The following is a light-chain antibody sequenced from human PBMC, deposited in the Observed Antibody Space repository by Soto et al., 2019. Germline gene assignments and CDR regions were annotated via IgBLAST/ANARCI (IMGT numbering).Light chain of an antibody. V-gene: IGKV1-5*03. CDR2: KAS. CDR3: QHYNSYSEA. CDR1: QDITRW. Sequence: DIQMTQSPSSVSRSVGDRVTITCRASQDITRWLAWYQQKPGKAPKLLIYKASTLKSGVPSRFSGSGSGTEFTLTISSLQPDDFATYYCQHYNSYSEAFGQGTKVDIK. J-gene: IGKJ1*01.